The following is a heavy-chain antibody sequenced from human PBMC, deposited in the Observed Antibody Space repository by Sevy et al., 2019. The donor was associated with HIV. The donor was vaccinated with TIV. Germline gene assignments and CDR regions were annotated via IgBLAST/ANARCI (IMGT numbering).Heavy chain of an antibody. CDR1: GYTFTSYG. Sequence: ASVKVSCEASGYTFTSYGIIWVRQAPGQGLESVGWISAYNGNTNYAQRLQGRVTMTTDTSTSTAYMELTSLRSDDTAVYYCARGPRKYYDSSGYYYPPSYWGQGTLVTVSS. J-gene: IGHJ4*02. CDR2: ISAYNGNT. D-gene: IGHD3-22*01. CDR3: ARGPRKYYDSSGYYYPPSY. V-gene: IGHV1-18*01.